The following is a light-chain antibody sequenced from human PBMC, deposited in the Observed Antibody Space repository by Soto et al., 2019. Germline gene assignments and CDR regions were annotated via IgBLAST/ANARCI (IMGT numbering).Light chain of an antibody. CDR3: QQYGSSPLT. CDR1: QSVSSSY. Sequence: EIVLTQSPGTLSLSLGETATLSCRASQSVSSSYLAWYQQKPGQAPRLLIYGASSRATGIPDRFSGSGSGTDFTLTISRLEPEDFAVYYCQQYGSSPLTFGGGTKVDIK. V-gene: IGKV3-20*01. J-gene: IGKJ4*01. CDR2: GAS.